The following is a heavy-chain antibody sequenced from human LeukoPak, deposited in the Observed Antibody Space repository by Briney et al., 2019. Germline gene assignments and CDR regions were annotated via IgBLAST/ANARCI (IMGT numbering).Heavy chain of an antibody. Sequence: SETLSLTCTVSGGSISSYYWSWIREPPGKGLEWIGYIYYSGTTNYNPSLKSRVTISVDTSKNQFSLKLSSVIAADTAVYYCARGVYIAAAQYGYWGQGTLVTVSS. J-gene: IGHJ4*02. D-gene: IGHD6-13*01. V-gene: IGHV4-59*01. CDR1: GGSISSYY. CDR2: IYYSGTT. CDR3: ARGVYIAAAQYGY.